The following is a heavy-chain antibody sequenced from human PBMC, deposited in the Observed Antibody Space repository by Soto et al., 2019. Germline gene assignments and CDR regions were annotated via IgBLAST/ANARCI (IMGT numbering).Heavy chain of an antibody. CDR2: ISGSGGST. V-gene: IGHV3-23*01. D-gene: IGHD2-8*01. CDR1: GFTFSSYA. Sequence: GGSLRLSCAASGFTFSSYAMSWVRQAPGKGLEWVSAISGSGGSTYYADSVKGRFTISRDNSKNTLYLQMNSLRAEDTAVYYCAKEGRQDIVLMVYALAYFDYWGQGTLVTVSS. CDR3: AKEGRQDIVLMVYALAYFDY. J-gene: IGHJ4*02.